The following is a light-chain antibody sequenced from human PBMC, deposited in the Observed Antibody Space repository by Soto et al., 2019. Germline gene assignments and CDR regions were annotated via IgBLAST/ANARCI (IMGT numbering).Light chain of an antibody. CDR1: QSIGNW. J-gene: IGKJ4*01. V-gene: IGKV1-5*03. Sequence: DIQMTQSPSTLPASVGDRVTITCRASQSIGNWLAWYQQKPGKAPKLLIYKASSLESGVPSRFSGSGSGTEFTLTISSLQPDDFATYYCQQYNNSFGGGTKVDIK. CDR2: KAS. CDR3: QQYNNS.